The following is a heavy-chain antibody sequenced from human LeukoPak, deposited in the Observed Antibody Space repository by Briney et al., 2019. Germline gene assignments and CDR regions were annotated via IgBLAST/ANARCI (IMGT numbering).Heavy chain of an antibody. Sequence: GGALTLSCSASGFSFSTYSMHWVRQAPGGGLEYVSGINYNGGSTNYADSVKGRFTISRDNSKNTLYLQMNRLRAEDTAVYYCARSGSHDYWGQGTLVTVPS. J-gene: IGHJ4*02. CDR2: INYNGGST. D-gene: IGHD1-26*01. CDR3: ARSGSHDY. V-gene: IGHV3-64*04. CDR1: GFSFSTYS.